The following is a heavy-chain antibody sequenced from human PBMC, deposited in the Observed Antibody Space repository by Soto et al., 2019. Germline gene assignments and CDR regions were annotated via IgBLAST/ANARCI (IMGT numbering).Heavy chain of an antibody. D-gene: IGHD3-10*01. CDR1: GFTFSSYA. J-gene: IGHJ3*02. Sequence: GWSLRLSCAASGFTFSSYAMHWVRQAPGKGLEWVAVISYDGSNKYYADSVKGRFTISRDNSKNTLYLQMNSLRAEDTAVYYCARMSADPMVRGTDAFDIWGQGTMVTVSS. CDR3: ARMSADPMVRGTDAFDI. V-gene: IGHV3-30-3*01. CDR2: ISYDGSNK.